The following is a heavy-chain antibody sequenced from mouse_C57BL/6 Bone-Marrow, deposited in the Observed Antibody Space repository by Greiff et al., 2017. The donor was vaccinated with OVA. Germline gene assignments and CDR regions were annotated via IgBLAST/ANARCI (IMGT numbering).Heavy chain of an antibody. Sequence: EVKLQESGPGLVKPSQSLSLTCSVTGYSITSGYYWNWIRQFPGNQMEWMGYISYDGSNNYNPSFKNLISITRDTSKNPFFLKLNSVTTEDTATYYCARAHITTSYWYFDVWGTGTTVTVSS. CDR1: GYSITSGYY. V-gene: IGHV3-6*01. J-gene: IGHJ1*03. D-gene: IGHD1-1*01. CDR3: ARAHITTSYWYFDV. CDR2: ISYDGSN.